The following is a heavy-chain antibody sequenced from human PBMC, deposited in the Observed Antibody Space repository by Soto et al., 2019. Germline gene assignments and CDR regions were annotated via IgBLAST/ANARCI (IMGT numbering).Heavy chain of an antibody. J-gene: IGHJ6*02. CDR3: ARKVYYGMDV. CDR2: INPRGGIT. CDR1: GYTFTSYY. V-gene: IGHV1-46*01. Sequence: ASVKVSCKASGYTFTSYYIHWVRQAPGQGLEWMGIINPRGGITTYAQKFQGRLTMTGDTSTSTVYMELSSLKASDTAMYYCARKVYYGMDVWGQGTTVTVSS.